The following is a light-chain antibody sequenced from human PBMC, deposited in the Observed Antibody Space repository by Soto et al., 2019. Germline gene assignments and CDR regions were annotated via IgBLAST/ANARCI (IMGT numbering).Light chain of an antibody. J-gene: IGLJ1*01. V-gene: IGLV2-14*01. CDR3: SSYTSSSTLYV. CDR1: SSDVGSYTY. CDR2: EVH. Sequence: QSVLTQPASVSGSPRQSITISCTGASSDVGSYTYVSWYQQHPGKAPKLMIYEVHNRPSGVSNRFSGSKSGNTASLTISGLQAEDEADYYCSSYTSSSTLYVFGSGTKVTVL.